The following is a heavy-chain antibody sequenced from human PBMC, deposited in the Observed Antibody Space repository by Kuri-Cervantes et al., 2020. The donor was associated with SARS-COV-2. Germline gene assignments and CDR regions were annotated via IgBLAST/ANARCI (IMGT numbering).Heavy chain of an antibody. CDR1: GITFSSYA. V-gene: IGHV3-23*01. J-gene: IGHJ4*02. CDR2: ISGSGGST. Sequence: GESLKISCAASGITFSSYAMSWVRQAPGKGLEWVSAISGSGGSTYYADSVKGGFTISRDNSKNTLYLQMNSLRAEDTAVYYCAKSYRGEYQLLFLGYWGQGTLVTVSS. D-gene: IGHD2-2*01. CDR3: AKSYRGEYQLLFLGY.